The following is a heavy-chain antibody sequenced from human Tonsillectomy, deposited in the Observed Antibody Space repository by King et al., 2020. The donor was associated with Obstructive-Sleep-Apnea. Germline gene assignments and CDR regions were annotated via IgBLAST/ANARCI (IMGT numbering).Heavy chain of an antibody. CDR2: IYSGGST. J-gene: IGHJ4*02. V-gene: IGHV3-66*01. CDR3: ARAITYYYGSGSPDY. D-gene: IGHD3-10*01. Sequence: VQLVESGGGLVQPGGSLRLSCAASGFTVSSNYMSWVRQAPGKGLEWVSVIYSGGSTYYADSVKGRFTISRDNSKNTLYLQMNSLRAEDTAVYYCARAITYYYGSGSPDYWGQGTLVTVSS. CDR1: GFTVSSNY.